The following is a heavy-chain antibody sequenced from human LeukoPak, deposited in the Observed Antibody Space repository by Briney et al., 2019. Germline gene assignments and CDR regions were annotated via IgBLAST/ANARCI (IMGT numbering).Heavy chain of an antibody. J-gene: IGHJ4*02. CDR1: GFNFMQYG. CDR3: ARDPSTLLPTDDS. D-gene: IGHD2-2*01. Sequence: GGTLRLSCVGSGFNFMQYGMMWVRQAPGKGLEWVSTIHPSGINTHHADSVKGRFTISRDNSKNTLYLQMDSLRVEDTAIYYCARDPSTLLPTDDSWGQGTLVAVSS. CDR2: IHPSGINT. V-gene: IGHV3-23*05.